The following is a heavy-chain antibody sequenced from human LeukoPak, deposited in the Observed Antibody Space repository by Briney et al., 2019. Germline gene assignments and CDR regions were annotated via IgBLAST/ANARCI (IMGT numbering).Heavy chain of an antibody. D-gene: IGHD3-22*01. Sequence: GGSLRLSCAASGFTFSSYEMNWVRQAPGKGLEWVSYISSSGSTIYYADSVKGRFTISRDNAKNSLYLQMNSLRAEDTAVYYCARDYYYDSSGYYEGYYSDYWGQGTLVTVSS. V-gene: IGHV3-48*03. CDR3: ARDYYYDSSGYYEGYYSDY. CDR1: GFTFSSYE. J-gene: IGHJ4*02. CDR2: ISSSGSTI.